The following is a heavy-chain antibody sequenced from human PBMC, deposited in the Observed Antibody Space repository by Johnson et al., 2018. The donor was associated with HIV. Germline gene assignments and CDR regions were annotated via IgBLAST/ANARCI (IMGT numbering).Heavy chain of an antibody. D-gene: IGHD5-18*01. Sequence: VHLVESGGGLVQPGGSLRLSCAASGFTVSSNYMSWVRQAPGKGLEWVSVIYSGGSTYYADSVKGRFTISRDNSKNTIYLQTNSLRREDTAVYYCARGKAWIQSWDDAFDIWGQGTVVTVSS. CDR1: GFTVSSNY. V-gene: IGHV3-66*01. J-gene: IGHJ3*02. CDR3: ARGKAWIQSWDDAFDI. CDR2: IYSGGST.